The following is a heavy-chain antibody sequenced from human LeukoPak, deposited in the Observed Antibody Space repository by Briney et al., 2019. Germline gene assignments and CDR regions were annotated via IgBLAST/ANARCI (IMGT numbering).Heavy chain of an antibody. CDR1: GFTFDDYG. CDR2: INWNGGST. V-gene: IGHV3-20*04. J-gene: IGHJ4*02. D-gene: IGHD3-3*01. Sequence: PGGSLILSCAASGFTFDDYGMSWVRQAPGKGLEWVSGINWNGGSTGYADSVKGRFNISRDNAKNSLYLQMNSLRAEDTALYYCARDSKRYYDFWSGYGGTAEEYYFDYWGQGTLVTVSS. CDR3: ARDSKRYYDFWSGYGGTAEEYYFDY.